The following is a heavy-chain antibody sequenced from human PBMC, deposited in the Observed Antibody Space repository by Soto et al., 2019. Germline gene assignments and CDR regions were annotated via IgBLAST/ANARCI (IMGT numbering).Heavy chain of an antibody. CDR1: GGTFSSYT. CDR2: FIPMVAMS. CDR3: ATNYGSGSTHFDH. D-gene: IGHD3-10*01. V-gene: IGHV1-69*02. J-gene: IGHJ4*02. Sequence: QVLLVQSGAEVKKPGSSVKVSCTASGGTFSSYTISWVRQAPGQGPEWMGRFIPMVAMSDYARRFQGRVTIPAGTSTSAVYVQLHSLRSEDTAVYYCATNYGSGSTHFDHWGQGTLVTVSS.